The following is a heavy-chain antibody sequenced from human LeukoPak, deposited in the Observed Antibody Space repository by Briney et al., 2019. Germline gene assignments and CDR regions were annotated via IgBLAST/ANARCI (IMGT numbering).Heavy chain of an antibody. CDR2: IYNSGNT. D-gene: IGHD3-10*01. J-gene: IGHJ5*02. CDR1: GGSISSGSYY. Sequence: SETLSLTCTVSGGSISSGSYYWSWIRQPAGKGLEWIRRIYNSGNTNYNPSLKSRVTISVDTSKNQFSLKLNSVTAADTAVYYCARSGTYYNNWFDPWGQGTLVTVSS. V-gene: IGHV4-61*02. CDR3: ARSGTYYNNWFDP.